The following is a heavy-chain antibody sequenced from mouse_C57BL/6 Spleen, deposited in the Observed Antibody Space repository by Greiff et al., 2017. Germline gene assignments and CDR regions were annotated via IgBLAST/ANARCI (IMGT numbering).Heavy chain of an antibody. D-gene: IGHD4-1*01. CDR3: ARSDWDALYAMDD. Sequence: QVHVKQPGAELVKPGASVKLSCKASGYTFTSYWMHWVKQRPGQGLEWIGMIHPNSGSTNYNEKFKSKATLTVDKSSSTAYMQLSSLTSEDSAVYYCARSDWDALYAMDDWGQGTSVTVSS. J-gene: IGHJ4*01. CDR1: GYTFTSYW. CDR2: IHPNSGST. V-gene: IGHV1-64*01.